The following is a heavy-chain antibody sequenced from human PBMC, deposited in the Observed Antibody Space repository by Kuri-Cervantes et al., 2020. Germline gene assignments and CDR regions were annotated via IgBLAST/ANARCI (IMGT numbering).Heavy chain of an antibody. CDR3: AGVSMPNYGSGSYYLYYFDY. J-gene: IGHJ4*02. CDR1: GGSISSGDYY. V-gene: IGHV4-30-4*01. CDR2: IYYSGST. Sequence: SETLSLTCTVSGGSISSGDYYWSWIRQPPGKGLEWIGYIYYSGSTYYNPSLKSRVTISVDTSKNQFSLKLSSVTAADTAVYYCAGVSMPNYGSGSYYLYYFDYWGQGTLVTVSS. D-gene: IGHD3-10*01.